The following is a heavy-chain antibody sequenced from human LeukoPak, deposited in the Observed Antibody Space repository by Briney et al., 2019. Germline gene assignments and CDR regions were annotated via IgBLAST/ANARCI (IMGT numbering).Heavy chain of an antibody. D-gene: IGHD2-21*01. CDR3: ARDSQRLFSRYYYYGLDV. V-gene: IGHV1-18*01. CDR2: ISAYNGNT. CDR1: GYTLTIYG. J-gene: IGHJ6*02. Sequence: GASVNVSCNASGYTLTIYGISWVRQAPGQGLEGGGWISAYNGNTNSAQNLQGRVTMTTDTSTSTAYMELRSLRSDDTAMYYCARDSQRLFSRYYYYGLDVWGQGTTVTVSS.